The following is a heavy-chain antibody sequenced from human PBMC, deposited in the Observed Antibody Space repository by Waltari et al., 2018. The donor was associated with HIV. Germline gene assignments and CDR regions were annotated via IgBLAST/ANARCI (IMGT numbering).Heavy chain of an antibody. CDR2: ISVYNGNT. Sequence: QVQLVQSGAEVKKPGVSVKVSCHASAYPFNSSYGITWVRQAPGQGLEWMGWISVYNGNTNYAQKLQGRITMTTDTSTRTTYMELRSLRSDDTTVYYCARDRADDILTGPLGPWGQGTLVTVSS. J-gene: IGHJ5*02. CDR1: AYPFNSSYG. D-gene: IGHD3-9*01. V-gene: IGHV1-18*01. CDR3: ARDRADDILTGPLGP.